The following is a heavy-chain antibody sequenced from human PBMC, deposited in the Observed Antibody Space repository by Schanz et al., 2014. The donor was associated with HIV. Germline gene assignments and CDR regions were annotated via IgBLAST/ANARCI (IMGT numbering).Heavy chain of an antibody. CDR1: GLTFKSYA. D-gene: IGHD3-22*01. CDR3: AKPEYDSRGSSQSHFDY. CDR2: ISATGGST. Sequence: EVQLLESGGGLVQPGGSLRLSCAASGLTFKSYAMSWVRQAPGKGLEWVSAISATGGSTYYADSVKGRFTISRDNSKNTLYLQMTTLRIDDTAVYYCAKPEYDSRGSSQSHFDYWGQGTLVTVSS. V-gene: IGHV3-23*01. J-gene: IGHJ4*02.